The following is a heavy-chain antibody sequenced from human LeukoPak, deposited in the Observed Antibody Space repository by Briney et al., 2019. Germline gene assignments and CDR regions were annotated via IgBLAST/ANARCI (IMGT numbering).Heavy chain of an antibody. Sequence: GGSLRLSCAASGFTFSSYWMSWVRQAPGKGLECVANIKQDGSEKYYVDSVKGRFTISRDNAKNSLYLQMNSLRAEDTAVYYCARDRHSSGWSYPFDYWGQGTLVTVSS. V-gene: IGHV3-7*01. D-gene: IGHD6-19*01. CDR2: IKQDGSEK. CDR1: GFTFSSYW. CDR3: ARDRHSSGWSYPFDY. J-gene: IGHJ4*02.